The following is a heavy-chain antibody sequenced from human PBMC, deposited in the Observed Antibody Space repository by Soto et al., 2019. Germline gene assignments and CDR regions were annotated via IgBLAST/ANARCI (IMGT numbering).Heavy chain of an antibody. Sequence: GGSLRLSCAASGFTFSSYWMHWVRQAPGKGLGLVSVISWNSGSIGYADSVKGRFTISRDNAKNSLYLQMNSLRAEDTALYYCAKIATVVAYDAFDIWGQGTMVTVSS. D-gene: IGHD2-15*01. CDR3: AKIATVVAYDAFDI. CDR1: GFTFSSYW. CDR2: ISWNSGSI. V-gene: IGHV3-9*01. J-gene: IGHJ3*02.